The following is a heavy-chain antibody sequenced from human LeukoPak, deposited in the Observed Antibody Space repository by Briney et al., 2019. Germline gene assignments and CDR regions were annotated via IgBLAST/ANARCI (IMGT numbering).Heavy chain of an antibody. CDR1: GYTFTNYG. D-gene: IGHD3-22*01. J-gene: IGHJ3*02. CDR3: ARVRLYYYDSSAPGDAFDI. CDR2: ISAYNGNT. V-gene: IGHV1-18*01. Sequence: ASVKISCKASGYTFTNYGIDWVRLAPGQGLEWMAWISAYNGNTNYAQNLQGRVTVTTDTSTGTAYMELRSLRAEDTAVYYCARVRLYYYDSSAPGDAFDIWGQGTMVTVPS.